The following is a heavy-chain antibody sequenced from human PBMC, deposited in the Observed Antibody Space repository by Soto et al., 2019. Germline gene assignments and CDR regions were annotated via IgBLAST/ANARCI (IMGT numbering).Heavy chain of an antibody. CDR3: ARVPSNYYDSSGYPDY. CDR2: IIPIFGTA. D-gene: IGHD3-22*01. Sequence: SVKVSCKASGGTFSSYAISWVRQAPGQGLEWMGGIIPIFGTANYAQKFQGRVTITADESTSTAYMELSSLRSEDTAVYYCARVPSNYYDSSGYPDYWGQGTQVTVSS. V-gene: IGHV1-69*13. CDR1: GGTFSSYA. J-gene: IGHJ4*02.